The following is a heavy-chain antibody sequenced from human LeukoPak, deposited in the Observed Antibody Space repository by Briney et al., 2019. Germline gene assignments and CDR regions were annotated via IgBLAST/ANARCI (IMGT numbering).Heavy chain of an antibody. Sequence: ASVKVSCKASRYTFTSYYMHWVRQAPGQGLEWMGIINPSGGSTSYAQRFQGRVTMTRDTSTSTVYMELSSLRSEDTAVYYCARDPLVAAAGTTSTYYYYGMDVWGQGTTVTVSS. J-gene: IGHJ6*02. CDR1: RYTFTSYY. V-gene: IGHV1-46*01. CDR2: INPSGGST. CDR3: ARDPLVAAAGTTSTYYYYGMDV. D-gene: IGHD6-13*01.